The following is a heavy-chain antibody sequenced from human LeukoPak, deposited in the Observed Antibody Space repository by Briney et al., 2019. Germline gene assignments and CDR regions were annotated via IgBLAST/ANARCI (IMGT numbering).Heavy chain of an antibody. CDR2: INPNSGGT. Sequence: ASVKVSCKASGYTSTGYYMHWVRQAPGQGLEWMGWINPNSGGTNYAQKFQGRVTMTRDTSISTAYMELSRLRSDDTAVYYCARIVVVPAATDYYYGMDVWGQGTTVTVSS. D-gene: IGHD2-2*01. CDR1: GYTSTGYY. J-gene: IGHJ6*02. V-gene: IGHV1-2*02. CDR3: ARIVVVPAATDYYYGMDV.